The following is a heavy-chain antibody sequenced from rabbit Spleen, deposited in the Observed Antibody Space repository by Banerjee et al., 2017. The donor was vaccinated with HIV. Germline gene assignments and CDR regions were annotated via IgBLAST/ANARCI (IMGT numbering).Heavy chain of an antibody. CDR1: GFSFSNDQY. CDR2: IYAGSSGTT. Sequence: QEQLVESGGGLVQPGASLTLTCTASGFSFSNDQYMCWVRQAPGKGLEWVACIYAGSSGTTYYASWVNGRFTFSKTSSTTVTLQMTSLTAADTAIYFCARRDFSDGDPDYAYPPGSFDPWGPGTLVTVS. V-gene: IGHV1S45*01. D-gene: IGHD6-1*01. J-gene: IGHJ2*01. CDR3: ARRDFSDGDPDYAYPPGSFDP.